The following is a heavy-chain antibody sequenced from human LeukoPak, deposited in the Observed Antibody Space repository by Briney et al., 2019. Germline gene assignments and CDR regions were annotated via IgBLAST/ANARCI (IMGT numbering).Heavy chain of an antibody. CDR2: IYYSGST. CDR1: GGSISSYY. J-gene: IGHJ4*02. CDR3: AREYREQWLVRTVMGADY. D-gene: IGHD6-19*01. Sequence: SETLSLTCTVSGGSISSYYWSWIRQPPGKGLEWIGYIYYSGSTNYNPSLKSRVTISVDTSKNQFSLKLSSVTAADTAVYYCAREYREQWLVRTVMGADYWGQGTLVTVSS. V-gene: IGHV4-59*01.